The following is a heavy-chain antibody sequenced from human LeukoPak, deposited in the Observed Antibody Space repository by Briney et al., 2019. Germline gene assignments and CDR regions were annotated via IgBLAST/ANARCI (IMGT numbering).Heavy chain of an antibody. CDR3: ASDMVRGVMVHAFDI. V-gene: IGHV4-30-4*01. J-gene: IGHJ3*02. CDR1: GGSISSGDYY. D-gene: IGHD3-10*01. Sequence: SQTLSLTCTVSGGSISSGDYYWSWIRQPPGKGLEWIGYIYYSGSTYYNPSLKSRVTISVDTSKNQFFLKLSSVTAADTAVYYCASDMVRGVMVHAFDIWGQGTMVTVSS. CDR2: IYYSGST.